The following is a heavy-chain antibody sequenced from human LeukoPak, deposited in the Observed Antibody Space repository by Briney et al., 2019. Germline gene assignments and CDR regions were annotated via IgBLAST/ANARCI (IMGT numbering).Heavy chain of an antibody. CDR3: ARAGSSWYRVFDY. Sequence: SETLSLTCTVSGGSISSYYWSWIRQPPGKGLEWIGYIYYSGSTNYNPSLKSRVTISVNTSKNQFSLKLSSVTAADTAVYYCARAGSSWYRVFDYWGQGTLVTVSS. CDR1: GGSISSYY. J-gene: IGHJ4*02. CDR2: IYYSGST. D-gene: IGHD6-13*01. V-gene: IGHV4-59*01.